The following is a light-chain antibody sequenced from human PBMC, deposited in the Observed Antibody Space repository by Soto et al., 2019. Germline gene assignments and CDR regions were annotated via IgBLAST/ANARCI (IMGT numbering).Light chain of an antibody. CDR2: EVD. CDR1: TSDIGGYNY. Sequence: QSVLTQPPSASESPGQSVTISCTGTTSDIGGYNYVSWYQQHPGKAPKLMIFEVDRRPSGVPDRFSGSKSGNTASLTVSGLQAEDESDYYCSSYAGSNNFVFGTGTKATLL. CDR3: SSYAGSNNFV. J-gene: IGLJ1*01. V-gene: IGLV2-8*01.